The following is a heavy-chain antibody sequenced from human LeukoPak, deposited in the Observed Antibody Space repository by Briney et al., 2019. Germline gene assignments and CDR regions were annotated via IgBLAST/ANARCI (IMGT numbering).Heavy chain of an antibody. D-gene: IGHD7-27*01. J-gene: IGHJ5*02. V-gene: IGHV4-4*02. CDR1: GGSISSSNW. CDR3: AKSGDYRFDP. CDR2: IYHSGST. Sequence: SETLSLTCAVSGGSISSSNWWTWVRQPPGKGLEWIGEIYHSGSTNYSPSLKSRVTASVDKSKNHFSLTLTSVTAADTAVYYCAKSGDYRFDPWGQGTLVTVSS.